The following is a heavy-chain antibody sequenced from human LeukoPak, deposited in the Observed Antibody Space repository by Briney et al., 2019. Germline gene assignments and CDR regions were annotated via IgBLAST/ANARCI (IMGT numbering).Heavy chain of an antibody. Sequence: SGTLSLTCAVSGGSISSSNWWSWVRQPPGKGLEWIGSIYYSGSTYYNPSLKSRVTISVDTSKNQFSLKLSSVTAADTAVYYCARHKAAAGRSAYFQHWGQGTLVTVSS. J-gene: IGHJ1*01. V-gene: IGHV4-4*02. D-gene: IGHD6-13*01. CDR1: GGSISSSNW. CDR3: ARHKAAAGRSAYFQH. CDR2: IYYSGST.